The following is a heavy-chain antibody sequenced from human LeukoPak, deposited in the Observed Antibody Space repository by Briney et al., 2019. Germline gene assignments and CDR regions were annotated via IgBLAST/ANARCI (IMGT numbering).Heavy chain of an antibody. J-gene: IGHJ4*02. V-gene: IGHV3-7*03. D-gene: IGHD5-18*01. CDR3: AKDRSYSYGGIDY. Sequence: GGSLRLSCAASGFTFSSYWMNWVRQAPGKGLEWVANIKQDGSEKYYVDSVKGRFTISRDNAKNSLYLQMNSLRAEDTAVYYCAKDRSYSYGGIDYWGQGTLVTVSS. CDR1: GFTFSSYW. CDR2: IKQDGSEK.